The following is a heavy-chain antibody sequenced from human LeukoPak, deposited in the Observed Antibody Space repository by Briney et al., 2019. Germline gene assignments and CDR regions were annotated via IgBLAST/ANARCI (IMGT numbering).Heavy chain of an antibody. V-gene: IGHV3-48*02. CDR3: ATSRGYDFDY. D-gene: IGHD2-15*01. CDR1: GFTFNSYS. Sequence: PGGSLRLSCAASGFTFNSYSMTWVRHAPGKGLEWVAYISSSSSSIYYADSVRGRFTISRDNAKNSLYLEMNSLRDEDTAVYYCATSRGYDFDYRGQGTLVTVSS. CDR2: ISSSSSSI. J-gene: IGHJ4*02.